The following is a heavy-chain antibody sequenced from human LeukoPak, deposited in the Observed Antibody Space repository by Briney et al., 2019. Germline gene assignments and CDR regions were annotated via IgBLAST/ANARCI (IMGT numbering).Heavy chain of an antibody. Sequence: ASVKVSCKVSVYTLTELSMHWVRQAPGKGLEWMGGFDPEDGETIYAQKFQGRVTMTEDTSTDTAYMELSSLRSEDTAVYYCARTLGGYCSSTSCRTSNWFDPWGQGTLVTVSS. CDR2: FDPEDGET. D-gene: IGHD2-2*01. J-gene: IGHJ5*02. CDR3: ARTLGGYCSSTSCRTSNWFDP. V-gene: IGHV1-24*01. CDR1: VYTLTELS.